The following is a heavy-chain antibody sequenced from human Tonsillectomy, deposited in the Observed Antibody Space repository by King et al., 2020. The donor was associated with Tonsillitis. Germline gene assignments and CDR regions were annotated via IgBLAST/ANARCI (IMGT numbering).Heavy chain of an antibody. V-gene: IGHV3-48*03. Sequence: EVQLVESGGGLVQPGGSLRLSCAASGFTFSSYEMNWVRQAPGKGLEWVSYISRSGSMIYYADSLKGRFTISRDNAKNSLYLQMNSLRAEDTAVYYCATVGWYFASDIWGQGTMVTVSS. CDR1: GFTFSSYE. CDR2: ISRSGSMI. D-gene: IGHD6-19*01. J-gene: IGHJ3*02. CDR3: ATVGWYFASDI.